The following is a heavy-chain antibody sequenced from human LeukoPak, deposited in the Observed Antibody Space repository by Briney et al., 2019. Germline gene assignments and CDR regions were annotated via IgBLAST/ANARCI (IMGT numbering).Heavy chain of an antibody. D-gene: IGHD4-23*01. CDR3: ARGIRWASDY. CDR1: GFTFSSYG. Sequence: SGGSLRLSCAASGFTFSSYGMVWVRQAPGKGLEYVSGITSNGGTTYYGNSVTGRFTISRDNSKDTLYLQMGSLRSEDMAVYYCARGIRWASDYWGQGTLVTVAS. CDR2: ITSNGGTT. V-gene: IGHV3-64*01. J-gene: IGHJ4*02.